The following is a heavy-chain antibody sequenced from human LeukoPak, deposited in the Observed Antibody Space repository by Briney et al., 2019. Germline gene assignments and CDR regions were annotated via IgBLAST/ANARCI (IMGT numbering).Heavy chain of an antibody. Sequence: GGSLRLSCAASGFTVSSHYMSWVRQAPGKGLEWVSVIYSGGSAYYADSVKGRFTISRDNSKNTLYLQMNSLRAEDTAVYYCARGGGEWLSPPDYWGQGTLVTVSS. CDR1: GFTVSSHY. D-gene: IGHD3-3*01. CDR2: IYSGGSA. CDR3: ARGGGEWLSPPDY. J-gene: IGHJ4*02. V-gene: IGHV3-53*01.